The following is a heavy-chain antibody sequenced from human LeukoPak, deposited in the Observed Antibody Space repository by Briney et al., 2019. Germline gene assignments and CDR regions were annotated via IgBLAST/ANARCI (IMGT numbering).Heavy chain of an antibody. CDR3: ARASHVDTARVGY. V-gene: IGHV3-21*01. CDR2: ISSSSSYI. Sequence: GGSLRLSCAASGFTFSSYSMNWVRQAPGKGLEWVSSISSSSSYIYYADSVEGRFTISRDNAENSLYLQMNSLRAEDTAVYYCARASHVDTARVGYWGQGTLVTVSS. J-gene: IGHJ4*02. CDR1: GFTFSSYS. D-gene: IGHD5-18*01.